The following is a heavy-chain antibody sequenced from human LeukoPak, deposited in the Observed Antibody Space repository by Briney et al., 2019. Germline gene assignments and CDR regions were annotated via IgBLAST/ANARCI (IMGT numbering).Heavy chain of an antibody. Sequence: GSLRLSCAASGFTFSSYWMHWVRQAPGKGLVWVSRIYNDGSSTTYADSVKGRFTISRDNAKSTLYLQMNSLRAEDTAVYYCVRVRGGSGRSYAADAFDIWGQGTMVTVSS. J-gene: IGHJ3*02. CDR2: IYNDGSST. D-gene: IGHD1-26*01. CDR3: VRVRGGSGRSYAADAFDI. V-gene: IGHV3-74*01. CDR1: GFTFSSYW.